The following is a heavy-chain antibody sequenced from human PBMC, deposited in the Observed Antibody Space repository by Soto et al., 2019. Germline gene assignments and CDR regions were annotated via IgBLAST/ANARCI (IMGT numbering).Heavy chain of an antibody. Sequence: QVQLVESGGGVVQPGRSLRLSCAASGFTFSTYAMHWVRQAPGKGLEWVAVISFDGTSQFYADSVKGRFTISRDSSKSTLYLIMDSLRAEDTAAYYCAKTRGQWLIAHDAFDVWVQGTMVTVSS. CDR1: GFTFSTYA. J-gene: IGHJ3*01. CDR3: AKTRGQWLIAHDAFDV. CDR2: ISFDGTSQ. D-gene: IGHD2-21*01. V-gene: IGHV3-30*18.